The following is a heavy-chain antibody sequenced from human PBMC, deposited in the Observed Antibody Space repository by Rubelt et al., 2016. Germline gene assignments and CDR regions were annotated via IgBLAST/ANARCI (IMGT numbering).Heavy chain of an antibody. CDR1: GFTFSSYS. V-gene: IGHV3-48*01. CDR3: ARDDYGGNSG. J-gene: IGHJ4*02. Sequence: VQLVESGGGLVQPGRSLRLSCTASGFTFSSYSMNWVRQAPGKGLEWVSYISSSSSTIYYADSVKGRFTISRDNAKNSLYLQMNSLRAEDTAVYYCARDDYGGNSGWGQGTLVTVSS. CDR2: ISSSSSTI. D-gene: IGHD4-23*01.